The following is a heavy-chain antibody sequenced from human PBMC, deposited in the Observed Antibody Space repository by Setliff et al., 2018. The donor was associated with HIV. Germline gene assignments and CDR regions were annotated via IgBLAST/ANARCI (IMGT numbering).Heavy chain of an antibody. Sequence: PSETLSLTCTVSGGSISTYYWSWIRQPAGKGLEWIGRVSTSGSTKYNPSLKSRVTMSLDTPKNEFSLKLSSVTAADTAVYYCARGQYCGGGSCYSPSYNWFDPWGQGTLVTV. V-gene: IGHV4-4*07. CDR1: GGSISTYY. CDR3: ARGQYCGGGSCYSPSYNWFDP. CDR2: VSTSGST. J-gene: IGHJ5*02. D-gene: IGHD2-15*01.